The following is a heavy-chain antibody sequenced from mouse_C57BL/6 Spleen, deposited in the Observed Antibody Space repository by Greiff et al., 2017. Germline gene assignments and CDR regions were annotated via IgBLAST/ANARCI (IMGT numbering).Heavy chain of an antibody. V-gene: IGHV1-64*01. D-gene: IGHD1-1*01. CDR1: GYTFTSYW. CDR3: ARADYYGSSSYYFDY. J-gene: IGHJ2*01. CDR2: IHPNGGST. Sequence: QVQLQQPGAELVKPGASVKLSCTASGYTFTSYWMHWVKQRPGQGLEWIGMIHPNGGSTNYNEKFKSKATLTVDKSSSTAYMQLSSLTSEDSAVYYCARADYYGSSSYYFDYWGQGTTLTVSS.